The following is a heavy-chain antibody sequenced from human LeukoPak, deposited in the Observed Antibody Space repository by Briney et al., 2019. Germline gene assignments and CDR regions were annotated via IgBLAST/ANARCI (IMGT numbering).Heavy chain of an antibody. J-gene: IGHJ4*02. Sequence: GGSLRLSCAASGFTFSNYAMHWVRQAPGKGLEWLAYIRYDGSSKYYADFVKGRFTISRDYSKNTLYLHMNSLRAEDTAVYYCARDQAGSGHYADYWGQGTLVTVSS. D-gene: IGHD3-10*01. CDR3: ARDQAGSGHYADY. CDR2: IRYDGSSK. V-gene: IGHV3-30*02. CDR1: GFTFSNYA.